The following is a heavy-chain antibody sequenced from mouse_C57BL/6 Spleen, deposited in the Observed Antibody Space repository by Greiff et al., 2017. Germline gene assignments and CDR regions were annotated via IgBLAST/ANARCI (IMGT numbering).Heavy chain of an antibody. CDR2: INPNNGGT. J-gene: IGHJ3*01. D-gene: IGHD2-2*01. Sequence: VQLQQSGPELVKPGASVKISCKASGYTFTDYYMNWVKQSHGKSLEWIGDINPNNGGTSYNQKFKGKATLTVDKSSSTAYMELRSLTSEDSAVYYCARAFWGYDSWFAYWGQGTLVTVSA. CDR3: ARAFWGYDSWFAY. V-gene: IGHV1-26*01. CDR1: GYTFTDYY.